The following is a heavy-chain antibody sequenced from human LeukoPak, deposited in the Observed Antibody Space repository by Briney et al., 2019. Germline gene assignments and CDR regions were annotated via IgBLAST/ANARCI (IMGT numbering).Heavy chain of an antibody. CDR2: IRYDGSNK. J-gene: IGHJ4*02. CDR3: ARVGRSGWYAHDY. D-gene: IGHD6-19*01. V-gene: IGHV3-30*02. CDR1: GFIFSTYG. Sequence: GGSLRLSCAASGFIFSTYGMHWVRQAPGKGLEWVAFIRYDGSNKYYADSVKGRFTISRDNSKNTLYLQMNSLRAEDTAVYYCARVGRSGWYAHDYWGQGTLVTVSS.